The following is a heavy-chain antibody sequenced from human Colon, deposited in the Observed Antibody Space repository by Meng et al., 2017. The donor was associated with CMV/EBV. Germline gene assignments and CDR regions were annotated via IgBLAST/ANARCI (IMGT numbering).Heavy chain of an antibody. J-gene: IGHJ6*02. CDR3: ASAQILIAARRDPVYYYYGMDF. D-gene: IGHD6-6*01. Sequence: ASVKVSCKASGYTLTSYYMHWVRQAPGQGLEWMGIINPSGGSTSYAQKFQGRVTMTRDTSTSTVYMELSSLRSEDTAVYYCASAQILIAARRDPVYYYYGMDFWGQGTTVTVSS. CDR2: INPSGGST. CDR1: GYTLTSYY. V-gene: IGHV1-46*01.